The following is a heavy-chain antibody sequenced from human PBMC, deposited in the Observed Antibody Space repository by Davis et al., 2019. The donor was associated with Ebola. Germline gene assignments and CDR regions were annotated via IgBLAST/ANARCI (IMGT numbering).Heavy chain of an antibody. J-gene: IGHJ6*02. CDR2: ISGRSGTI. V-gene: IGHV3-48*01. CDR1: GFTFSDYS. CDR3: ARERPAAIYYYYGMDV. D-gene: IGHD2-2*02. Sequence: GESLKISCEASGFTFSDYSMNWVRQAPGKGLEWVSYISGRSGTIYYADSVRGRFTISRDNAKNSLYLRMNSLRGEDTAVYYCARERPAAIYYYYGMDVWGQGTTVTVSS.